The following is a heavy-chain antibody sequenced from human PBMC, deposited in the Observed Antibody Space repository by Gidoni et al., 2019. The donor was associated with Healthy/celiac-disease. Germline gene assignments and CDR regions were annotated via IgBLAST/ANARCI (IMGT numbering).Heavy chain of an antibody. J-gene: IGHJ6*02. Sequence: QVQLVESGGGVVKPGRSLRLVCEAPGVTFIRYGLSWVAQAPGKGLEWVAVIWYDCSNKNYADSVKGRFTISRDNSKNTLYLQMNSLRAEDTAVYYCARSVFPLGDITMVPRASYYYYYGMDVWGQGTTVTVSS. V-gene: IGHV3-33*01. D-gene: IGHD3-10*01. CDR3: ARSVFPLGDITMVPRASYYYYYGMDV. CDR2: IWYDCSNK. CDR1: GVTFIRYG.